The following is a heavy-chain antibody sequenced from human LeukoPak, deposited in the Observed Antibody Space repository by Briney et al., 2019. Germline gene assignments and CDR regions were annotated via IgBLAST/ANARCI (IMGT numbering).Heavy chain of an antibody. CDR1: GYSISSGYY. Sequence: SETLSLTCTVSGYSISSGYYWGWIRQPPGKGLEWIGSIYHSGSTYYNPSLKSRVTISVDTSKIQFSLKLSSVTAADTAVYYCARAGYCSGGSCYSFDYWGQGTLVTVSS. CDR2: IYHSGST. V-gene: IGHV4-38-2*02. D-gene: IGHD2-15*01. CDR3: ARAGYCSGGSCYSFDY. J-gene: IGHJ4*02.